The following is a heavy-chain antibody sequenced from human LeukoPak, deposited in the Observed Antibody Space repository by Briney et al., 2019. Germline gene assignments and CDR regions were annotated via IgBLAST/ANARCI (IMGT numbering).Heavy chain of an antibody. J-gene: IGHJ6*03. D-gene: IGHD6-19*01. CDR2: ISSTGTYI. V-gene: IGHV3-21*01. CDR3: AKDRSSGFVYGYYMDV. Sequence: PGGSLRLSCAASGFTFDDYAMHWVRQAPGKGLEWVSSISSTGTYIYYADSVKGRFTISRDNAKNSLYLQMNSLRAEDTAVYYCAKDRSSGFVYGYYMDVWGQGTTVTVSS. CDR1: GFTFDDYA.